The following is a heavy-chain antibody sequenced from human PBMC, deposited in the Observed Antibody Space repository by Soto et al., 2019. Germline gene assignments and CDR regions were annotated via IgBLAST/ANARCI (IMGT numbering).Heavy chain of an antibody. CDR3: AKDTTPHIIWFGDPSDY. D-gene: IGHD3-10*01. Sequence: GGSLRLSCAASGFTFDDYAMHWVRQAPGKGLEWVSGISWNSGSIGYADSVKGRFTISRDNAKNSLYLQMNSLRAEDTALYYCAKDTTPHIIWFGDPSDYWGQGTLVTVSS. CDR2: ISWNSGSI. J-gene: IGHJ4*02. V-gene: IGHV3-9*01. CDR1: GFTFDDYA.